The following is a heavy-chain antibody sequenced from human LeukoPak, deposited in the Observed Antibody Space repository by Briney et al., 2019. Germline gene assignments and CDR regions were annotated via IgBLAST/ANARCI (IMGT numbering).Heavy chain of an antibody. CDR2: INHTGST. J-gene: IGHJ6*03. Sequence: SETLSLTCAVYGESFTTFYWGWIRQTPGKGLEWIGEINHTGSTNYNPSLKSRVTISVDTSKNQFSLKLSSVTAADTAVYYCARARGYCSGGSCSASSHYYYYYMDVWGKGTTVTISS. V-gene: IGHV4-34*01. CDR1: GESFTTFY. CDR3: ARARGYCSGGSCSASSHYYYYYMDV. D-gene: IGHD2-15*01.